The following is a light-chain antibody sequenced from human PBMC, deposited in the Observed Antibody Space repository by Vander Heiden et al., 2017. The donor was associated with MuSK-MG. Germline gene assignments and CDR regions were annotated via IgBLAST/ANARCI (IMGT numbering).Light chain of an antibody. J-gene: IGKJ2*01. CDR1: QSISSY. Sequence: DIVLTQHPATLSVSVGERATLSCRASQSISSYLAWYQQKPGQAPKLLIYGASSWATGLPARFSGSGYGTEFTLTISRRQSEDFAIYYCQQNNSTPPNTFGQGTKLEIK. CDR3: QQNNSTPPNT. V-gene: IGKV3-15*01. CDR2: GAS.